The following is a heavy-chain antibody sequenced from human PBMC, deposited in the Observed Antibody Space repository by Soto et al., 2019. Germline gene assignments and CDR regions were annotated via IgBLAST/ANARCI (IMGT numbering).Heavy chain of an antibody. V-gene: IGHV4-59*08. CDR1: GGSIWNYY. Sequence: SETLSLTCTVSGGSIWNYYWSWIRQSPGKGLEWIGYIYYSGSTNYNPSLKTRVTISVDTSKNQFSLKLNSVTAADTAVYYCARQEGYSSGWYPFDYWGQGTLVTVSS. D-gene: IGHD6-19*01. CDR2: IYYSGST. J-gene: IGHJ4*02. CDR3: ARQEGYSSGWYPFDY.